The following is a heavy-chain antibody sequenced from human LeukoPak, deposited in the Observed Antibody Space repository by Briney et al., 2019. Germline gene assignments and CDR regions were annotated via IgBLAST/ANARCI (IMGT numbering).Heavy chain of an antibody. Sequence: ASVKVSCKASGGTFSSYAISWVRQAPGQGLEWMGRIIPILGIANYAQKFQGRVTMTRDTSTSTVYMELSSLRSEDTAVYYCARDYGDYVFVYWGQGTLVTVSS. D-gene: IGHD4-17*01. J-gene: IGHJ4*02. CDR1: GGTFSSYA. V-gene: IGHV1-69*04. CDR3: ARDYGDYVFVY. CDR2: IIPILGIA.